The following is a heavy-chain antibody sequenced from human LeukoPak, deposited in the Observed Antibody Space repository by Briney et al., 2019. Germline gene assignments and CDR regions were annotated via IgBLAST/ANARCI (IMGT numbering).Heavy chain of an antibody. Sequence: GGCLRLSCAASGFTFSSYWMHWGRQAPGKGLVWVSRIHRDGSSTNYGDSVKGRFTTSRDNSKNTLYLQMNSLRTDDTAVYYCARESPACGEDCYLGYWGQGIPVTVSS. CDR2: IHRDGSST. CDR1: GFTFSSYW. D-gene: IGHD2-21*02. CDR3: ARESPACGEDCYLGY. V-gene: IGHV3-74*01. J-gene: IGHJ4*02.